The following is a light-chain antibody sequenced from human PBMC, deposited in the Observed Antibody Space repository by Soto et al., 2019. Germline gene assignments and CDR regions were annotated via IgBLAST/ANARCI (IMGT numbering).Light chain of an antibody. J-gene: IGKJ5*01. CDR3: QQYANLVT. CDR1: HDISKH. V-gene: IGKV1-33*01. CDR2: GGS. Sequence: DIQMTQSPSSLSESVGDRVTITCQTSHDISKHLNWYQQKPGKAPKLVIYGGSNLETGVPSRFSGSGSGTHFTLTISSLHPEDIASYYCQQYANLVTFGQGTRLDIK.